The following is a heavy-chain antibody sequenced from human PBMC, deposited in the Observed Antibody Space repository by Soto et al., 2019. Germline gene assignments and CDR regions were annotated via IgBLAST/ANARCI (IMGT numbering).Heavy chain of an antibody. D-gene: IGHD3-22*01. CDR1: GGPFSSYA. CDR3: ASRYYYDSSGSDSHFDF. J-gene: IGHJ4*02. Sequence: QVQLVQSGAEVKKPGSSVKVSCKASGGPFSSYAISWVRQAPGQGLEWMGGIIPIFGTANYAQKFQGRVTITADEATSTAYMELSSLRSEDTAVYYGASRYYYDSSGSDSHFDFWGQGTLVTVSS. CDR2: IIPIFGTA. V-gene: IGHV1-69*01.